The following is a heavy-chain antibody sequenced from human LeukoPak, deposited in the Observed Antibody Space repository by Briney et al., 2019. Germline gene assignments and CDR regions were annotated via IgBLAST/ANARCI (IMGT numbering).Heavy chain of an antibody. CDR3: AKATGFYGPSY. V-gene: IGHV3-23*01. Sequence: TGGSLRLSCAASGFTFSSYAMSWVRQAPGKGMEWVSAHSGSGGSTYYADSVKGRFTTSRNNSKNTLYLQMNSLRAEDTAVYYCAKATGFYGPSYWGQGTLVTVSS. CDR1: GFTFSSYA. CDR2: HSGSGGST. D-gene: IGHD2/OR15-2a*01. J-gene: IGHJ4*02.